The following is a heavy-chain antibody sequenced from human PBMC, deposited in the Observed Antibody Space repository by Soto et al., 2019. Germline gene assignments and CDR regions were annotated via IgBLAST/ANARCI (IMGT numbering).Heavy chain of an antibody. Sequence: QVTLKESGPVLVKPTETLTLTCTVSGFSLSNARMGVSWIRQPPGKALEWLEHIFSNDEKSYSTSLKSRLTISKDTSKSQVVPTMTNMDPVDTATYYCARTLRWYSDYWGQGTLVTVSS. CDR3: ARTLRWYSDY. CDR1: GFSLSNARMG. V-gene: IGHV2-26*01. J-gene: IGHJ4*02. CDR2: IFSNDEK. D-gene: IGHD4-17*01.